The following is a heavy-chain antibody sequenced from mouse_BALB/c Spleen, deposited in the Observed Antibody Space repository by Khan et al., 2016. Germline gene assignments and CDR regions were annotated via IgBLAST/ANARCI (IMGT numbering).Heavy chain of an antibody. D-gene: IGHD2-2*01. CDR3: ARRWLPLDY. CDR1: GYTFTDCS. CDR2: INTETGEP. V-gene: IGHV9-2-1*01. Sequence: QIQLVQSGPELKKPGETVKISCKASGYTFTDCSIHWVKQAPGKGLKWMGYINTETGEPPYAADFKGRFAFSLETSASTAYLQINNLKNEDTATYFCARRWLPLDYGGQGTTLTVSS. J-gene: IGHJ2*01.